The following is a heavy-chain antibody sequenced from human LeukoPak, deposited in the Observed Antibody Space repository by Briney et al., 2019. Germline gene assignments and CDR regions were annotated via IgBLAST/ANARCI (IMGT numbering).Heavy chain of an antibody. CDR3: ARDSKTYYYGSGV. J-gene: IGHJ4*02. Sequence: NPGGSLRLSCAASGFTFSTYGMSWVRQAPGKGLEWVSSISSSSSYIYYADSVKGRFTISRDNAKNSLYLQMNSLRAEDTAVYYCARDSKTYYYGSGVWGQGTLVTVSS. CDR1: GFTFSTYG. CDR2: ISSSSSYI. V-gene: IGHV3-21*01. D-gene: IGHD3-10*01.